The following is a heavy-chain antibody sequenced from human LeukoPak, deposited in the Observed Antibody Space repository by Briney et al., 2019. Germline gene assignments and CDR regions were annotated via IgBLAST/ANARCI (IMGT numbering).Heavy chain of an antibody. CDR2: INWNGGST. V-gene: IGHV3-20*04. D-gene: IGHD3-22*01. Sequence: GGSLRLSCAASGFTFDDYGMSWVRQAPGKGLEWVSAINWNGGSTGYADSVKGRFTISRDNAKNSLYLQMNSLRAEDTAVYYCARDFDSSNYGWWGQGTLVTVSS. CDR3: ARDFDSSNYGW. J-gene: IGHJ4*02. CDR1: GFTFDDYG.